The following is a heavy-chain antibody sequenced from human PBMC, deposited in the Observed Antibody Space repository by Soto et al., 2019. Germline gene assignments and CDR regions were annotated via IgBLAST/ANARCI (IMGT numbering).Heavy chain of an antibody. CDR2: ISYDGSNK. D-gene: IGHD6-13*01. V-gene: IGHV3-30*18. CDR3: AKDQAAGTYYFDY. J-gene: IGHJ4*02. Sequence: GGSLRLSCAASGFTFSSYGMHWVRQAPGKGLEWVAVISYDGSNKYYADSVKGRFTISRDNSKNTLYLQMNSLRAEDTAVYYCAKDQAAGTYYFDYWGQGTLVTVSS. CDR1: GFTFSSYG.